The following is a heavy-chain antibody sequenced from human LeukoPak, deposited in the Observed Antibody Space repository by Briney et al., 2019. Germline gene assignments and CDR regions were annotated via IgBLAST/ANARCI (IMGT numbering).Heavy chain of an antibody. CDR2: ISYDGSNK. Sequence: GGSLRLSCAASGFTFSSYAMHWVRQAPGKGLEWVAVISYDGSNKYYADSVKGRFTISRDNSKSTLYLQMNSLRAEDTAVHYCARSEYCSSTSCSSFDYWGQGTLVTVSS. CDR1: GFTFSSYA. CDR3: ARSEYCSSTSCSSFDY. D-gene: IGHD2-2*01. V-gene: IGHV3-30*01. J-gene: IGHJ4*02.